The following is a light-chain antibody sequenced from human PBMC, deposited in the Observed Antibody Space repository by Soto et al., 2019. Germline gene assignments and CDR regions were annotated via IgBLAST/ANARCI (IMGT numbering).Light chain of an antibody. Sequence: EIVLTQSPGALSLSPGERATLSCMTSQSVSTNYLAWYQEKPGQAPRLLIYGASSRATGIPDGFSGSRSGTDFTLTISRLEPEDFAGHYCQHYGSSPPTWTFGQGTKVE. CDR2: GAS. V-gene: IGKV3-20*01. J-gene: IGKJ1*01. CDR3: QHYGSSPPTWT. CDR1: QSVSTNY.